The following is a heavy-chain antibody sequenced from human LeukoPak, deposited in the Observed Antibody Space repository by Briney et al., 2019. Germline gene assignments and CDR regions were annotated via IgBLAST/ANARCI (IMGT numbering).Heavy chain of an antibody. CDR1: GYTFTGYG. CDR3: ARGREMVRGVLTY. J-gene: IGHJ4*02. D-gene: IGHD3-10*01. Sequence: ASVKVSCKASGYTFTGYGISWVRQAPGQGLEWMGWISAYNGNTNYAQNLQGRIPMTRNTSISTAYMELSSLRSEDTAVYYCARGREMVRGVLTYWGQGTLVTVSS. CDR2: ISAYNGNT. V-gene: IGHV1-18*01.